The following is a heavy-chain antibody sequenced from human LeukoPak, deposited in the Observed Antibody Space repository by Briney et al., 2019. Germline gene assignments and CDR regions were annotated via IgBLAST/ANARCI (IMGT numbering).Heavy chain of an antibody. CDR2: IWYDGSNK. Sequence: PGGSLRLSCAASGFTFSSYGMHWVRQAPGKGLEWVAVIWYDGSNKYYADSVKGRFTISRDNSKNTLYLQMSSLRAEDTAVYYCARSDSGYVRFDYWGQGTLVTVSS. CDR3: ARSDSGYVRFDY. J-gene: IGHJ4*02. CDR1: GFTFSSYG. V-gene: IGHV3-33*01. D-gene: IGHD5-12*01.